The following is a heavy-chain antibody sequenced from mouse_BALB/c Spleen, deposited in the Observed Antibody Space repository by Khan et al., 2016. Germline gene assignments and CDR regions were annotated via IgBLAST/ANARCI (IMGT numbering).Heavy chain of an antibody. CDR3: ATSTSGYWYYFDY. J-gene: IGHJ2*01. CDR1: GYSIPSHYS. D-gene: IGHD3-1*01. V-gene: IGHV3-1*02. CDR2: IHYSGST. Sequence: EVQLQESGPDLVKPSQSLSLTCTVTGYSIPSHYSWHWIRHFPGNKLEWMGYIHYSGSTNYNPSLKSRISITRDTSKNQFFLQLNSVTTEYTATYSCATSTSGYWYYFDYWGQGTTLTVSS.